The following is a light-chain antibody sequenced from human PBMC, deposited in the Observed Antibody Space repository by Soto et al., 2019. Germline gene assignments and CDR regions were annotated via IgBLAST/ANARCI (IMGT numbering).Light chain of an antibody. CDR1: QSVSSSY. CDR3: QHYGGPFT. J-gene: IGKJ3*01. V-gene: IGKV3-20*01. CDR2: AAY. Sequence: EIVLTQSPGTLSLSPGESATLSCRASQSVSSSYLAWYQQKPGQAPRLLISAAYTRATRIPGRFSGSGSGTDFTLTIRNLEPEDFAVYYCQHYGGPFTFGPGTKVDIK.